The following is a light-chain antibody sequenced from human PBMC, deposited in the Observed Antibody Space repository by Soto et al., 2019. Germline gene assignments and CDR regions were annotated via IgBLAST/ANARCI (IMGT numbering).Light chain of an antibody. Sequence: DIQMTQSPSTLSASVGDRVTITCRASQSISNWLAWYQQKAGKAPKLLIYKASSLESGVPSRFSGSGSGTEFTLTISSLQPDDFATYYCQQCDSYSAFGGGTKVEIK. V-gene: IGKV1-5*03. CDR3: QQCDSYSA. J-gene: IGKJ4*01. CDR2: KAS. CDR1: QSISNW.